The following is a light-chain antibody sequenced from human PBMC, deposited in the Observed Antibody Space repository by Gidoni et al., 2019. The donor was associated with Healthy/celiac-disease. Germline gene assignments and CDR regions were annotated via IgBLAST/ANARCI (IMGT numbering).Light chain of an antibody. CDR3: QQLNSYSYT. Sequence: IQLTQSPSSLSASVEDRVTITCRASQGISSYLAWYQQKPGKAPKLLIYAASTLPSGVPSRFSGSGSGTDFTLTISSLQPEDFATYYCQQLNSYSYTFGQGTKLEIK. J-gene: IGKJ2*01. CDR1: QGISSY. CDR2: AAS. V-gene: IGKV1-9*01.